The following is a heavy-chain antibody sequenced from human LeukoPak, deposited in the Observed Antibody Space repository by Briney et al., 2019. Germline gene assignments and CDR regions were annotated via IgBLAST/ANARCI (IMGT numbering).Heavy chain of an antibody. D-gene: IGHD3-3*01. CDR1: GFTFSSYW. J-gene: IGHJ4*02. CDR3: ARYYDFWSGLPFDY. V-gene: IGHV3-7*01. CDR2: IKQDGSEK. Sequence: GGSLRLSCAASGFTFSSYWMSWVRQAPGKGLEGVANIKQDGSEKYYVDSVKGRFTISRDNAKNSLYLQMNSRRAEDTAVYYCARYYDFWSGLPFDYWGQGTLVTVSS.